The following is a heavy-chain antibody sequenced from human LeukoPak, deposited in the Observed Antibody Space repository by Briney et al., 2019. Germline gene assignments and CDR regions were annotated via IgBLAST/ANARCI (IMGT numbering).Heavy chain of an antibody. D-gene: IGHD3-10*01. CDR1: GFTVNTHY. Sequence: PGGSLRLSCAASGFTVNTHYMTWVRQAPGKGLEWVSVMYNDGTTYYAAAVKGRFLFSRDNGKNMLFLQMDSLRPADTAVYYCARGVSASGSFDSWGQGTLVTVSS. J-gene: IGHJ4*02. V-gene: IGHV3-66*01. CDR3: ARGVSASGSFDS. CDR2: MYNDGTT.